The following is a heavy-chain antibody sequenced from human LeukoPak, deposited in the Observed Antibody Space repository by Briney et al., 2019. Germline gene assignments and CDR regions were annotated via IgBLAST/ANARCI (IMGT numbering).Heavy chain of an antibody. CDR2: IYTSGST. CDR1: GGSISSYY. J-gene: IGHJ4*02. V-gene: IGHV4-4*07. Sequence: PSETLSLTCTVSGGSISSYYWSWIRQPAGKGLEWIGRIYTSGSTNYNPSLKSRVTISVDTSKNQFSLKLSSVTAADTAVYYCAGEDYYDSSGYPDWGQGTLVTVSS. D-gene: IGHD3-22*01. CDR3: AGEDYYDSSGYPD.